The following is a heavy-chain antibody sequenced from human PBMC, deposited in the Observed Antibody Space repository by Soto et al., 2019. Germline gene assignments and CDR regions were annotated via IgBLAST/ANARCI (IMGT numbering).Heavy chain of an antibody. CDR3: ATAARVTRYFDY. V-gene: IGHV4-31*03. CDR2: IYYSGST. CDR1: GGSISSGGYY. J-gene: IGHJ4*02. Sequence: QVQLQESGPGLVKPSQTLSLTCTVSGGSISSGGYYWSWIRQHPGKGLEWIGYIYYSGSTYYNPYHKSRVTIAVDTSKNQFSLKLSSVTAADTAVYYCATAARVTRYFDYWGQGTLVTVSS. D-gene: IGHD5-18*01.